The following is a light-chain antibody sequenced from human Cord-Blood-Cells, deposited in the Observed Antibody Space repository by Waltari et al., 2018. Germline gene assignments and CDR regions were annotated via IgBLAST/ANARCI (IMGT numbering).Light chain of an antibody. CDR3: QQYKSYWT. V-gene: IGKV1-5*01. CDR1: QRISSW. J-gene: IGKJ1*01. CDR2: DAS. Sequence: DIQMTQSPPTLSASVGDRVTITCRTSQRISSWLAWHQQKPGKAPKLLIYDASSLESGVPSRLSGSGSGTEFTLTISSLQPDGFATYYCQQYKSYWTFGQGTKVEIK.